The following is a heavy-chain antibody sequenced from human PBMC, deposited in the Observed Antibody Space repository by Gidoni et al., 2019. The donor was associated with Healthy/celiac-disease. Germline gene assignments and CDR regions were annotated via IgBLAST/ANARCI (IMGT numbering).Heavy chain of an antibody. Sequence: EVQLVESGGGLIQPGGSLRLSCAASGFTVSSNYMSWVREAPGKGLEWVSVIYSGGSTYYADSVKGRFTISRDNSKNTLYLQMNSLRAEDTAVYYCAREGRYCSSTSCYLPYYYYGMDVWGQGTTVTVSS. CDR3: AREGRYCSSTSCYLPYYYYGMDV. D-gene: IGHD2-2*01. V-gene: IGHV3-53*01. J-gene: IGHJ6*02. CDR2: IYSGGST. CDR1: GFTVSSNY.